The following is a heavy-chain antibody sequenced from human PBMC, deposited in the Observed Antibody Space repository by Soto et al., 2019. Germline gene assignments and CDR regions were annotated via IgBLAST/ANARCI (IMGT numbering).Heavy chain of an antibody. V-gene: IGHV3-23*01. Sequence: ILSCAASEFTFSTYAMSWVRQAPGKGLEWVSAISGSGGSTYYADSVKGRFTISRDTSKNTLYLQMNSLRAEDTALYYCAKSYSSNWYDYFDYWGQGTPGT. CDR3: AKSYSSNWYDYFDY. D-gene: IGHD6-13*01. J-gene: IGHJ4*02. CDR1: EFTFSTYA. CDR2: ISGSGGST.